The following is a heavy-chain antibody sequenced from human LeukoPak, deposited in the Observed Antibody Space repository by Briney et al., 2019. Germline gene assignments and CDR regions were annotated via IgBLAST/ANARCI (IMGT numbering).Heavy chain of an antibody. J-gene: IGHJ4*02. CDR3: ARWTVPGRLHDYGDPFHY. CDR2: IYYSGST. Sequence: SETLSLTCTVSGGSISSSSYYWGWIRQPPGKGLEWIGSIYYSGSTYYNPSLKSRVTISVDTSKNQFSLKLSSVTAADTAVYYCARWTVPGRLHDYGDPFHYWGQGTLVTVSS. CDR1: GGSISSSSYY. V-gene: IGHV4-39*07. D-gene: IGHD4-17*01.